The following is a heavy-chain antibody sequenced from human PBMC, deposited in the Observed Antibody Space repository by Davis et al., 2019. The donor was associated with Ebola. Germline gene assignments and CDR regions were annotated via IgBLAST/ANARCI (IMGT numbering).Heavy chain of an antibody. J-gene: IGHJ4*02. CDR2: ISGSGSST. Sequence: GESLKISCAASGFTFSSYAMSWVRQAPGQGLEWVSAISGSGSSTYYADSVKGRFTISRDNSKNTLYLQMNSLRAEDTAVYYCARGLYYYDSSGYGCWGQGTLVTVSS. V-gene: IGHV3-23*01. D-gene: IGHD3-22*01. CDR3: ARGLYYYDSSGYGC. CDR1: GFTFSSYA.